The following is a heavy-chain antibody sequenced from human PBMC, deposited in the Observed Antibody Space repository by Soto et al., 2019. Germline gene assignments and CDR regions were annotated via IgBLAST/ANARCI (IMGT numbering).Heavy chain of an antibody. Sequence: QLQLQESGPGLVKPSETLSLTCTVSGGSISSSSYYWGWIRQPPGKGLEWIGSIYYSGSTYYNPSLKCRVTISVDTSKNQFSLKLSSVTAADTAVYYCARQGSSGWYPNWFDPWGQGTLVTVSS. V-gene: IGHV4-39*01. CDR2: IYYSGST. CDR1: GGSISSSSYY. D-gene: IGHD6-19*01. J-gene: IGHJ5*02. CDR3: ARQGSSGWYPNWFDP.